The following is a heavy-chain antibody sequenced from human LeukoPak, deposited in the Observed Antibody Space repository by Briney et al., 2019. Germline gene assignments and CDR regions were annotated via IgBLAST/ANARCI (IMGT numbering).Heavy chain of an antibody. D-gene: IGHD3-22*01. V-gene: IGHV3-66*04. J-gene: IGHJ5*02. CDR3: ARQFHGSGYVDDL. CDR1: GLTVSSY. Sequence: PGGSLRLSCAASGLTVSSYMSWVRQAPGKGLEWVSVIYSGGSIYYADSVKGRFTISRDKSKNTLYLQMNSLRAEDTAVYYCARQFHGSGYVDDLWGQGTLVTVSS. CDR2: IYSGGSI.